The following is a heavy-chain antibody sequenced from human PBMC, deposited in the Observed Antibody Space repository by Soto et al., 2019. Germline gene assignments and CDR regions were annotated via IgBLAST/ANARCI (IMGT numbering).Heavy chain of an antibody. V-gene: IGHV3-48*04. CDR3: ARAGPRFLEWLFHAFDI. Sequence: GESLKISCAASGFTFSSYSMNWVRQAPGKGLEWVSYISSSSSTIYYADSVKGRFTISRDNAKNSLYLQMNSLRAEDTAVYYCARAGPRFLEWLFHAFDIWGQGTMVTVSS. CDR1: GFTFSSYS. D-gene: IGHD3-3*01. CDR2: ISSSSSTI. J-gene: IGHJ3*02.